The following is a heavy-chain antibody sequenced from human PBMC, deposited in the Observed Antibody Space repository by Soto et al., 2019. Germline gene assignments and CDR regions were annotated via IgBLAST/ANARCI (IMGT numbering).Heavy chain of an antibody. V-gene: IGHV3-74*01. CDR2: INTDGSRT. J-gene: IGHJ5*02. CDR1: GFTFDYYW. Sequence: PGGSLRLSCAASGFTFDYYWMHWVRQAPGKGLVWVSRINTDGSRTNYADSVKGRFTISRDNAKNTLYLQMNSLRAEDTAVYYCARVATGSYNWFAPWGQGTQVTVSS. D-gene: IGHD1-26*01. CDR3: ARVATGSYNWFAP.